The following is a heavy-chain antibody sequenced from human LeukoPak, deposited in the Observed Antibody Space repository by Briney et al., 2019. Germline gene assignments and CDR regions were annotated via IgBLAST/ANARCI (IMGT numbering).Heavy chain of an antibody. V-gene: IGHV4-38-2*02. CDR1: GYSISSGYY. D-gene: IGHD5-12*01. Sequence: SETLSLTCTVSGYSISSGYYWGWIRQPPGKGLEWIGSIYHSGSTYYNPSLKSRVTISVDTSKNQFSLKLSSVTAADTAVYYCARRYREFDYWGQGTLVTVSS. CDR3: ARRYREFDY. J-gene: IGHJ4*02. CDR2: IYHSGST.